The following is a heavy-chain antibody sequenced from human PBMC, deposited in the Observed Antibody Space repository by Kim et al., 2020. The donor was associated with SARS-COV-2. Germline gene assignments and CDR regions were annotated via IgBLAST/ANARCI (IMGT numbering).Heavy chain of an antibody. J-gene: IGHJ4*01. CDR2: ISWNSGII. CDR3: AKVADSFGNYYFDL. V-gene: IGHV3-9*01. D-gene: IGHD5-18*01. CDR1: GFKIDDYH. Sequence: GGSLRLSCVASGFKIDDYHLHWVRQAPGKGLEWVSVISWNSGIIVYVDAVRGRFTISRDNAKNSLALQMDSLRPEDTAFYYCAKVADSFGNYYFDLWG.